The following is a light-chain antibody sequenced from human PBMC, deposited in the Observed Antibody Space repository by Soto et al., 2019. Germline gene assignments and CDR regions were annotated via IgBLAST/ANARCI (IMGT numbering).Light chain of an antibody. V-gene: IGLV2-23*02. CDR3: CSYAGSSNVV. CDR1: SSDIGIYNF. CDR2: NVY. Sequence: QSALTQPASVSGSPGQSITIFCTGTSSDIGIYNFVSWYQQHPGKAPKLMIYNVYSRPSGVASRFSGSKSGNTASLTISWLQAEDEADYYCCSYAGSSNVVFGGGTKLTVL. J-gene: IGLJ2*01.